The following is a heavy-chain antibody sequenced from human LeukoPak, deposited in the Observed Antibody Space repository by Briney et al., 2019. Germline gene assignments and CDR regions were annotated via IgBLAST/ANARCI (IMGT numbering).Heavy chain of an antibody. CDR1: GFTVSSNY. D-gene: IGHD1-1*01. Sequence: PGGSLRLSCAASGFTVSSNYMHWVRQAPGKGLEWVALIWYDGSNKYYADSVKGRFTISRDNSKNTLYLQMNSLRAEDTAVYYCARDGELEVFDYWGQGTLVPVSS. CDR2: IWYDGSNK. V-gene: IGHV3-33*08. CDR3: ARDGELEVFDY. J-gene: IGHJ4*02.